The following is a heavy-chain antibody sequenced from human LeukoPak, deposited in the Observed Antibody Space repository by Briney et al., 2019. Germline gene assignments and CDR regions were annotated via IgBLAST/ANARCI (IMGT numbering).Heavy chain of an antibody. CDR2: INPNSGGT. CDR1: GYTSTGYY. Sequence: ASVKVSCKASGYTSTGYYMHWVRQAPGQGLEWMGWINPNSGGTNYAQKFQGRVTMTRDTSISTAYMELSRLRSDDTAVYYCASGYYGSGSYLRFDPWGQGTLVTVSS. D-gene: IGHD3-10*01. J-gene: IGHJ5*02. CDR3: ASGYYGSGSYLRFDP. V-gene: IGHV1-2*02.